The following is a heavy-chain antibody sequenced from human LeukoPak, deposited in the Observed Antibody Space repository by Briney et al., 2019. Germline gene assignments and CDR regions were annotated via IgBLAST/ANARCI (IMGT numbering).Heavy chain of an antibody. CDR2: IWYDGSNK. D-gene: IGHD3-22*01. V-gene: IGHV3-33*01. Sequence: GGSLRLSRAASGFTFSSYGMHWVRQAPGKGLEWVAVIWYDGSNKYYADSVKGRFTISRDNSKNTLYLQMNSLRAEDTAVYYCARGLSGYYFDYWGQGTLVTVSS. CDR3: ARGLSGYYFDY. CDR1: GFTFSSYG. J-gene: IGHJ4*02.